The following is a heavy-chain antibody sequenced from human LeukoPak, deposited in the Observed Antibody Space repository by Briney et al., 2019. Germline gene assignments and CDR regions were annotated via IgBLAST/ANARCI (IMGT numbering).Heavy chain of an antibody. CDR2: IKSKTDGGTT. CDR3: TTDSIYDFWSGYYYPDY. CDR1: GFTFSNAW. D-gene: IGHD3-3*01. J-gene: IGHJ4*02. V-gene: IGHV3-15*01. Sequence: TGGSLRLSCAASGFTFSNAWMSWVRQAPGKGLEWVGRIKSKTDGGTTDYAAPVKGRFTISRDDSKNTLYLQMNSLKTEDTAVYYCTTDSIYDFWSGYYYPDYWGQGTLVTVSS.